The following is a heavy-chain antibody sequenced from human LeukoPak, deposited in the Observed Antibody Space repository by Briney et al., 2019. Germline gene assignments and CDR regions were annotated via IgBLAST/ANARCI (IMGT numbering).Heavy chain of an antibody. V-gene: IGHV4-59*01. CDR1: GGSISSYY. J-gene: IGHJ6*02. CDR3: ARDKACSSSWCQTHYGMDV. D-gene: IGHD6-13*01. CDR2: IYYSGST. Sequence: PSETLSLTCTVSGGSISSYYWSWIRQPPGKGLEWIGYIYYSGSTNYNPSLKSRVTISVDTSKNQFSLKLSSVTAADTAVYYCARDKACSSSWCQTHYGMDVWGQGTTVTVSS.